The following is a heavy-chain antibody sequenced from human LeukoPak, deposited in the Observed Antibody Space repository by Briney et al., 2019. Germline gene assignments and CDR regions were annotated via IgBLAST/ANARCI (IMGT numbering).Heavy chain of an antibody. CDR2: SYYSGST. J-gene: IGHJ1*01. D-gene: IGHD4-17*01. CDR3: ARGEDGDYYFQH. CDR1: GXSISSSSYY. Sequence: PSETLSLTCTVSGXSISSSSYYWGWIRQPPGKGLEWIGSSYYSGSTYYNPSLKSRVTISVDASKNQFSLKLTSVTAADTAVYYCARGEDGDYYFQHWGQGTLVTVSS. V-gene: IGHV4-39*01.